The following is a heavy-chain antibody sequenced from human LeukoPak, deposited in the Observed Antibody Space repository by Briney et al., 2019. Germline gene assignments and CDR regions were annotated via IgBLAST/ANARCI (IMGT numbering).Heavy chain of an antibody. CDR3: ARAWEAMAGNYGVIDY. D-gene: IGHD4-17*01. CDR1: GYSFINFY. CDR2: INPSGVIT. V-gene: IGHV1-46*01. J-gene: IGHJ4*02. Sequence: ASVKVSCKASGYSFINFYMHWVRQAPGQGLEWMGIINPSGVITSFAQKFQGRLTMTRDMSTSTVYMELNSLRSEDTAVYYCARAWEAMAGNYGVIDYWGQGTLVTVSS.